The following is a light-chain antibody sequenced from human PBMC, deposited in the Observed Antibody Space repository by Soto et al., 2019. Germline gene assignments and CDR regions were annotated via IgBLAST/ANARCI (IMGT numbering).Light chain of an antibody. V-gene: IGLV2-14*01. CDR2: EVS. CDR1: NSDIGGYNY. CDR3: SSFTSISTYV. J-gene: IGLJ1*01. Sequence: QSALTQPASVSGSPGQSITISCTGTNSDIGGYNYVSWYQQHPGKAPKVMIYEVSNRPSGVSNRFSGSKLGNTASLTISGLQAEDEAVYYCSSFTSISTYVFGTGTKLTVL.